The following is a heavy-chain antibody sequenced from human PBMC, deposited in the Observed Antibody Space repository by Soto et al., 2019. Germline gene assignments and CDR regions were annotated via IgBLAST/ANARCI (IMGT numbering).Heavy chain of an antibody. Sequence: EVQLVESGGGLVKPGGSLRLSCAASGFTFSSYSMNWVRQAPGKGLEWVSSISSSSSYIYYADSVKGRFTISRDNAKNSLYLQMNSLRAEDTAVYYCARDRFVVPAARGYNWFDPWGQGTLVTVSS. J-gene: IGHJ5*02. V-gene: IGHV3-21*01. CDR1: GFTFSSYS. CDR3: ARDRFVVPAARGYNWFDP. D-gene: IGHD2-2*01. CDR2: ISSSSSYI.